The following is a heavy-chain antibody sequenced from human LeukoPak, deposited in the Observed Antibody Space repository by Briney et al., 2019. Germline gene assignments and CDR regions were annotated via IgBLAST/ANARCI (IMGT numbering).Heavy chain of an antibody. V-gene: IGHV3-30*04. J-gene: IGHJ4*02. CDR3: ARALEGSPDDY. CDR2: ISYDGSNK. Sequence: GGSLRLSCAASGFTFSSYAMHWVRQAPGKGLEWVAVISYDGSNKYYADSVKGRFTISRDNSKNTLYLQMNSLRAEDTAVYYCARALEGSPDDYWGQGTLVTVSS. CDR1: GFTFSSYA.